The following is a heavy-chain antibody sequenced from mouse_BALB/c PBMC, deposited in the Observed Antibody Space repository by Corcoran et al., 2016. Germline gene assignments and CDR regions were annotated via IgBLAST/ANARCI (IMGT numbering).Heavy chain of an antibody. J-gene: IGHJ3*01. CDR1: GYSITSGYY. V-gene: IGHV3-6*02. Sequence: DVQLQESGPGLVKHSQSLSLTCSVTGYSITSGYYWNWIRQFPGNKLEWMGYISYDGSNNYNPSLKNLISITRDTSKNQFFLKLNSVTTEDTATYYCARVPDGFAYWGQGTLVTVSA. CDR3: ARVPDGFAY. D-gene: IGHD2-3*01. CDR2: ISYDGSN.